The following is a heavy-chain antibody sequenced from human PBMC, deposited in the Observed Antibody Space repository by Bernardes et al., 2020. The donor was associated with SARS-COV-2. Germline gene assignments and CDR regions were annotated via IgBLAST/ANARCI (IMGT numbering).Heavy chain of an antibody. CDR1: GFTLTSYA. D-gene: IGHD2-21*02. CDR2: IGGDADNT. J-gene: IGHJ4*02. Sequence: GGSLRLSCASFGFTLTSYAMSWVRQGPGKGLEWVSGIGGDADNTYYADSVKGRFTISRDNSMNTLFLQMNSLRAEDTAVYYCAKDYCGGDCDFFDYWGQGTLVSVSS. CDR3: AKDYCGGDCDFFDY. V-gene: IGHV3-23*01.